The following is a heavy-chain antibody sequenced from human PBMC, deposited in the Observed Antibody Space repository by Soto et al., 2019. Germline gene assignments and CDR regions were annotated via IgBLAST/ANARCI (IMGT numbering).Heavy chain of an antibody. CDR3: VSGRWNYVHYYGMDV. D-gene: IGHD1-7*01. CDR1: GGTFSSYA. CDR2: IIPIFGTA. J-gene: IGHJ6*02. Sequence: QVQLVQSGAEVKKPGSSVKVSCKASGGTFSSYAISWVRQAPGQGLEWMGGIIPIFGTANYAQKFQGRVTITADESTSTAYMEQSSLRSADTAVYYCVSGRWNYVHYYGMDVWGQGTTVTVSS. V-gene: IGHV1-69*01.